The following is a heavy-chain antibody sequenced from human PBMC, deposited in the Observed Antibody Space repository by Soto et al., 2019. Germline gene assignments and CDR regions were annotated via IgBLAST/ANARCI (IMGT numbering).Heavy chain of an antibody. CDR3: ARSQTVDCTNGVCYKDYYYYMDV. D-gene: IGHD2-8*01. V-gene: IGHV1-2*04. CDR1: GYTFTGYY. Sequence: EASVKVSCKASGYTFTGYYMHWVRQAPGQGLEWMGWINPNSGGTNYAQKFQGWVTMTRDTSISTAYMELSRLRSDDTAVYYCARSQTVDCTNGVCYKDYYYYMDVWGKGTTVTVSS. J-gene: IGHJ6*03. CDR2: INPNSGGT.